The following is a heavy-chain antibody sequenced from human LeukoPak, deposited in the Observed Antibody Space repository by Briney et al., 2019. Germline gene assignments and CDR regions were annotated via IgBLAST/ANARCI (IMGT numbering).Heavy chain of an antibody. J-gene: IGHJ4*02. CDR3: ARATPGRYFDY. CDR1: GFTFSSYW. CDR2: INSDGSST. D-gene: IGHD3-16*02. Sequence: QPGGSLRLSCAASGFTFSSYWMYWVRQAPGKGLVWVSRINSDGSSTTYADSVKGRFTIPRDNAKNTLYLQMNSLRAEDTAVYYCARATPGRYFDYWGQGTLVTVSS. V-gene: IGHV3-74*01.